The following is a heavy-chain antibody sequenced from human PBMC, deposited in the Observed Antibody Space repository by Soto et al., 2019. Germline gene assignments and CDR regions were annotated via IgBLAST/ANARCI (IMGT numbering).Heavy chain of an antibody. J-gene: IGHJ1*01. Sequence: GGSLRLSCAASGFTVSSYTMYWVRQAPGKGLEWVATISSDGSNKDYADSVKGRLTISRDNSKNTLYLQMNSLRAEDTAVYYCTKSSIAARGYFQHWGQGTLVTVSS. V-gene: IGHV3-30-3*02. CDR2: ISSDGSNK. CDR3: TKSSIAARGYFQH. D-gene: IGHD6-6*01. CDR1: GFTVSSYT.